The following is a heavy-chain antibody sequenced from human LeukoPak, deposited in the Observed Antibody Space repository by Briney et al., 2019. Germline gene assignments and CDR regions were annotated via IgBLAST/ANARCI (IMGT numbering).Heavy chain of an antibody. CDR1: EFTFSNYA. CDR3: ARGAPHLSSGWDFDY. CDR2: VSYDGSHK. V-gene: IGHV3-30*04. D-gene: IGHD6-19*01. Sequence: GRSLRLSCAASEFTFSNYAMHWVRQAPGKGLEWATVVSYDGSHKFYADSVKGRFTISRDNSNTTLYLQMNSLRPEDTAVYYCARGAPHLSSGWDFDYWGQGTLVTVSS. J-gene: IGHJ4*02.